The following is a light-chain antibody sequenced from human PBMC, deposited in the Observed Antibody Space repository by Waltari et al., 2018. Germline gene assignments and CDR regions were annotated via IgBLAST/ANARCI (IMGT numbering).Light chain of an antibody. CDR1: QDISNY. J-gene: IGKJ4*01. CDR3: QQYDNLPLT. V-gene: IGKV1-33*01. CDR2: DAS. Sequence: TQMTQSPSYLSDPVGDRVTITCQASQDISNYLNWYQQKPGKAPKLLIYDASNLETGVPSRFSGSGSGTDFTFTISSLQPEDIATYYCQQYDNLPLTFGGETKVEIK.